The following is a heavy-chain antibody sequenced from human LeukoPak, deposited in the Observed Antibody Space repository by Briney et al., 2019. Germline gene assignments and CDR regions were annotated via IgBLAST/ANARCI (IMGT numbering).Heavy chain of an antibody. V-gene: IGHV4-59*01. CDR3: AREVVAAAGTVDY. D-gene: IGHD6-13*01. CDR2: IYYSGST. Sequence: SGTLSLTCNVSGGSISSYYWSWIRQPPGKGLEWIGYIYYSGSTNYNPSLKSRVTISVDTSKNQFSLKLTSVTAADTAVYYCAREVVAAAGTVDYWGQGTLVTVSS. CDR1: GGSISSYY. J-gene: IGHJ4*02.